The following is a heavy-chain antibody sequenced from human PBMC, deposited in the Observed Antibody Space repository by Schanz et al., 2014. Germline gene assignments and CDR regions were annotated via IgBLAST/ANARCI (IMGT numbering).Heavy chain of an antibody. CDR2: ITGSGAT. CDR3: ARPSDSSWYMDV. J-gene: IGHJ6*03. Sequence: VQLLESGGGLVQPGGSLRLSCAASGFTFRVFAMNWVRQAPGKGLEWVSIITGSGATYYADSVKGRFTISRDNSKNTRYLQMNSLGAEDTAVYYCARPSDSSWYMDVWGKGTTVTVSS. V-gene: IGHV3-23*01. CDR1: GFTFRVFA. D-gene: IGHD2-21*02.